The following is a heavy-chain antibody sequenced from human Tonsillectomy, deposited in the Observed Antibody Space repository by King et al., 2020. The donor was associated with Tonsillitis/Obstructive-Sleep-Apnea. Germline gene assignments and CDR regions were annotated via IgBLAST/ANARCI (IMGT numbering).Heavy chain of an antibody. D-gene: IGHD3-3*01. V-gene: IGHV3-48*03. J-gene: IGHJ4*02. CDR2: ISSSGTIK. CDR3: ARGLVWGGYYAYYFDY. CDR1: GFTFSSYE. Sequence: VQLVESGGGLVQPGGSLRLSCAAFGFTFSSYEMNWVRQAPGKGLEWVSYISSSGTIKYYADSVKGRFTIFRDNARNSLYLQMNSLRAEDTDVYYCARGLVWGGYYAYYFDYWGQGTLVTVSS.